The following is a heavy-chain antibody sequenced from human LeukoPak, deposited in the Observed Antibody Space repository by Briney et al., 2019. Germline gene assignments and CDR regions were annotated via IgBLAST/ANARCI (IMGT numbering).Heavy chain of an antibody. Sequence: GGSLRLPCAASGFTFSNYWMSWVRQAPGKGLEWVANIKQDGSEKYYVDSVKGRFTISRDNAKNSLYLQMNSLRAEDTAVYYCARDLATPIDYWGQGTLVTVSS. CDR2: IKQDGSEK. CDR3: ARDLATPIDY. CDR1: GFTFSNYW. J-gene: IGHJ4*02. V-gene: IGHV3-7*03. D-gene: IGHD5-12*01.